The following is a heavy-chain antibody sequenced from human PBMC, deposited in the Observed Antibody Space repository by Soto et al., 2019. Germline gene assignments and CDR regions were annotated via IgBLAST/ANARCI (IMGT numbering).Heavy chain of an antibody. CDR1: GFTFSSYA. J-gene: IGHJ6*02. D-gene: IGHD1-26*01. CDR3: ARDLGGSDYGMDV. V-gene: IGHV3-30-3*01. CDR2: ISYDGSNK. Sequence: GGSLRLSCAASGFTFSSYAMHWVRQAPGKGLEWVAVISYDGSNKYYADSVKGRFTISRDNSKNTLYLQMNSLRAEDTAVYYCARDLGGSDYGMDVWGQGTTVTVSS.